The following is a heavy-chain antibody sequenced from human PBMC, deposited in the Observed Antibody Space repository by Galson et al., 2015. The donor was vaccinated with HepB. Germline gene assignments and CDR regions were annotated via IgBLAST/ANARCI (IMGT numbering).Heavy chain of an antibody. CDR1: GFTFSDYY. V-gene: IGHV3-11*06. D-gene: IGHD2-2*02. CDR3: ARGMSYCSSTSCYTEGNYWSYWYFDL. CDR2: ISSSSSYT. J-gene: IGHJ2*01. Sequence: SLRLSCAASGFTFSDYYMSWIRQAPGKGLEWVSYISSSSSYTNYADSVKGRFTISRDNAKNSLYLQMNSLRAEDTAVYYCARGMSYCSSTSCYTEGNYWSYWYFDLWGRGTLVTVSS.